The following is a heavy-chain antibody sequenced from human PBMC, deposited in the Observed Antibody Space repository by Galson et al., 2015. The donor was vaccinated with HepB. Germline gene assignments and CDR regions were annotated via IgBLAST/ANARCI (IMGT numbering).Heavy chain of an antibody. D-gene: IGHD3-10*01. V-gene: IGHV1-69*13. J-gene: IGHJ4*02. CDR3: ARGFYGSGSYRYYFDY. Sequence: SVKVSCKASGGTFSSYSITWVRQAPGQGLEWMGGIIPIFGTANYAQKFQGRVTITADESTSTAYMELSRLISEDTAVYYCARGFYGSGSYRYYFDYWGQGTLVTVSS. CDR2: IIPIFGTA. CDR1: GGTFSSYS.